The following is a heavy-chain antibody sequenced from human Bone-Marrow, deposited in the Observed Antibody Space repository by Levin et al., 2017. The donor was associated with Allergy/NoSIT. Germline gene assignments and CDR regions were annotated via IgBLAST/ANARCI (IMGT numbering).Heavy chain of an antibody. CDR3: ARVGCSSTSCYVGNWFDP. D-gene: IGHD2-2*01. CDR1: GYTFNSYA. Sequence: ASVKVSCKASGYTFNSYALSWVRQAPGQGLEWLAWIKTYNGNTNYAQKVQGRVTLTTDTSTNTAYMELRSLRSDDTAVYYCARVGCSSTSCYVGNWFDPWGQGTLVTVSS. V-gene: IGHV1-18*01. CDR2: IKTYNGNT. J-gene: IGHJ5*02.